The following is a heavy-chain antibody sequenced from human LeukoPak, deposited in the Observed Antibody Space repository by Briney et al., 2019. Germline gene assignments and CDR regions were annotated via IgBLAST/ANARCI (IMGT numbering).Heavy chain of an antibody. CDR1: GFTVSTNY. CDR3: AASSSGWSD. V-gene: IGHV3-66*01. CDR2: IYSGGTT. Sequence: GRSLSLSCAASGFTVSTNYMSWVRQAPGKGLEWVSVIYSGGTTYYAVSVKGRFTISRDNSKNTLYLQMNSLRAEDTAVYYCAASSSGWSDWGQGTLVTVSS. D-gene: IGHD6-19*01. J-gene: IGHJ4*02.